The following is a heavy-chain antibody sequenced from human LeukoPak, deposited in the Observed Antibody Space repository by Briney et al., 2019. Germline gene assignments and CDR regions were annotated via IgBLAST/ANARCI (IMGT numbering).Heavy chain of an antibody. V-gene: IGHV3-7*01. J-gene: IGHJ1*01. CDR2: IKQDGSEK. Sequence: PGGSLRLSCAASGFTFSSYWMSWVRQAPGKGLEWVANIKQDGSEKYYVDSVKGRFTISRDNAKNSLYLQMNSLRAEDTAVYYCARVPMIAARPRYFHHWGQGTLVTVSS. CDR1: GFTFSSYW. CDR3: ARVPMIAARPRYFHH. D-gene: IGHD6-6*01.